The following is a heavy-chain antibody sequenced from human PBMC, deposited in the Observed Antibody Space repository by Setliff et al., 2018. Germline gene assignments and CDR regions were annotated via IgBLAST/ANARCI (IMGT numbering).Heavy chain of an antibody. V-gene: IGHV4-4*07. J-gene: IGHJ6*03. CDR2: IYTSGSA. CDR1: GCSISSYY. CDR3: AREQWLDPPGYYYMDV. Sequence: SETLSLTCTVSGCSISSYYWSWIRQPAGKGLEWIGRIYTSGSANYNPSLKSRVTMSIDTYKNQFSLKLNSVTAADKDVYYCAREQWLDPPGYYYMDVWAKGTTVTVSS. D-gene: IGHD6-19*01.